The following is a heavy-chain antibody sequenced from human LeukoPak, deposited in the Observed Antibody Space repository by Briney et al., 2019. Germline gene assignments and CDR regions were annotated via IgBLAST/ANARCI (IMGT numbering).Heavy chain of an antibody. V-gene: IGHV3-23*01. D-gene: IGHD3-22*01. CDR2: ISGSCGST. CDR1: GFTFSSYG. J-gene: IGHJ4*02. Sequence: GGSLRLSCAASGFTFSSYGMSWVRQAPRERLEGVSAISGSCGSTYYADSVKGRFTISRDNSKNTLYLQMNSLRAEDTAVYYFARDELTDYYDSSGYPHDGNDYWGQGTLVTVSS. CDR3: ARDELTDYYDSSGYPHDGNDY.